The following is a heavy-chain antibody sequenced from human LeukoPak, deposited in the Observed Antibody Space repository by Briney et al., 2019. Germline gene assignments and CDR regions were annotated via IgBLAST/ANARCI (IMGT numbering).Heavy chain of an antibody. CDR1: GGSISSSSYY. J-gene: IGHJ5*02. Sequence: SETLSPTCTVSGGSISSSSYYWGWTRQPPGKGLEWIGSIYYSGSTYYNPSLKSRVTISVDTSKNQFSLKLSSVTAADTAVYYCARQTAAAHITMIVVDTTWGQGTLVTVSS. D-gene: IGHD3-22*01. V-gene: IGHV4-39*01. CDR2: IYYSGST. CDR3: ARQTAAAHITMIVVDTT.